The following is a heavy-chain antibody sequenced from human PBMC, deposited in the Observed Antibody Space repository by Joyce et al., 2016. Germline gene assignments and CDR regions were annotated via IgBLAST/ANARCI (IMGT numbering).Heavy chain of an antibody. J-gene: IGHJ6*03. CDR2: VDPKDGET. CDR1: GYTFTDYY. Sequence: EVQLVQSGAEVKKPGATVKISCKVSGYTFTDYYMHWVQQAPGKGLEWMGLVDPKDGETLYAEKFQGRGTITAGTSTDTAYMGLSSLRSEDTAVYYCATVDYYYGSGTPRDYYYYMDVWGKGTTVTVSS. CDR3: ATVDYYYGSGTPRDYYYYMDV. D-gene: IGHD3-10*01. V-gene: IGHV1-69-2*01.